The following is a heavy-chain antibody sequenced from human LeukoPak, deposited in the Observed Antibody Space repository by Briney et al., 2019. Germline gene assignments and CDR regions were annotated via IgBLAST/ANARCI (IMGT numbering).Heavy chain of an antibody. V-gene: IGHV3-7*01. CDR1: GFTFSTYW. CDR2: IKQDGSEE. D-gene: IGHD6-13*01. CDR3: ARDSAGNDY. J-gene: IGHJ4*02. Sequence: GGSLRLSCAASGFTFSTYWMSWVRQAPGKGMEWVANIKQDGSEEYYVDSVKGRFTISRDNAKNSLYLQMNSLRAEETAMYYCARDSAGNDYWGQGTLVTVSS.